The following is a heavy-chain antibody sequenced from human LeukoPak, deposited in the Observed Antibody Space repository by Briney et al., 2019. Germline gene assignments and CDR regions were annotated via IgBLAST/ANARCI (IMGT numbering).Heavy chain of an antibody. D-gene: IGHD3-22*01. Sequence: PGGSLRLSCAASGFTFSYYSINWARQAPGKGLEWVSSSNPTSTSKYYPDAVKGRFTISRDNAKSSLYLQMNSLRAEDTARYYCVRLRRNSDRSGYYYFYNNWGQGIQVTVSS. V-gene: IGHV3-21*01. CDR1: GFTFSYYS. CDR3: VRLRRNSDRSGYYYFYNN. J-gene: IGHJ4*02. CDR2: SNPTSTSK.